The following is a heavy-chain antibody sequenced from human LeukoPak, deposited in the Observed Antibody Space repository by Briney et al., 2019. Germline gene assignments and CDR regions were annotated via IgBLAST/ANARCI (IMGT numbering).Heavy chain of an antibody. Sequence: SETLSLTCTVAGASISTYYWSWIRQPAGEGLEWIGRIYTSGNANYNPSLKSRVTMSLDTSKTQFSLRLSSVTATDTAAYYCARVSFHGVTNGYSFDYWGQGTLVTVSS. CDR3: ARVSFHGVTNGYSFDY. D-gene: IGHD2-8*01. J-gene: IGHJ4*02. CDR2: IYTSGNA. V-gene: IGHV4-4*07. CDR1: GASISTYY.